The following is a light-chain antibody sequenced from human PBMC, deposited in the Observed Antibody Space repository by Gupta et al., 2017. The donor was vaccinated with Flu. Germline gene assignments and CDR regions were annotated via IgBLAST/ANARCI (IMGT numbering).Light chain of an antibody. CDR1: QSVSSNY. CDR2: GAS. CDR3: QQYGRSHF. Sequence: PGTLSLSPGERATLSCRASQSVSSNYLAWYQQKPGQAPRLLIYGASTRATGIPNRFSGSGSGADFTLTSSRLEPEDFALYYWQQYGRSHFFGGGTKLEIK. J-gene: IGKJ4*01. V-gene: IGKV3-20*01.